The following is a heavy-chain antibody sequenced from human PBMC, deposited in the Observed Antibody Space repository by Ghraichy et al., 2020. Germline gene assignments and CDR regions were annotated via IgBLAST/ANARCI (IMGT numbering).Heavy chain of an antibody. D-gene: IGHD3-10*01. CDR2: IYYSGST. Sequence: SETLSLTCTVSGGSISSSSYYWGWIRQPPGKGLEWIGSIYYSGSTYYNPSLKSRVTISVDTSKNQFSLKLSSVTAADTAVYYCARHRITYYYGSGSPSYMDVWGKGTTVTVSS. V-gene: IGHV4-39*01. CDR1: GGSISSSSYY. J-gene: IGHJ6*03. CDR3: ARHRITYYYGSGSPSYMDV.